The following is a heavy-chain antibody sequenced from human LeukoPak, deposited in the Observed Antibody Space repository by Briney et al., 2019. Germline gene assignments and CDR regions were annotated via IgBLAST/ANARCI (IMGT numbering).Heavy chain of an antibody. CDR1: GFTFSTSW. Sequence: GGSLRLSCAASGFTFSTSWMSWVRQAPGKGLEWVANIKQDGSEKYYVDSVKGRFTISRDNAKNSLYLQMNSLRAEDTAVYYCARDAGNYRFDYWGQGTLVTVSS. D-gene: IGHD1-7*01. CDR2: IKQDGSEK. CDR3: ARDAGNYRFDY. V-gene: IGHV3-7*01. J-gene: IGHJ4*02.